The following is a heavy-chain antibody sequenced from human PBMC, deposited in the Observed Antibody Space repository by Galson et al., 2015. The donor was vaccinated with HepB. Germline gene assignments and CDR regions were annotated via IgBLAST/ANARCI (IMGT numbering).Heavy chain of an antibody. Sequence: SLRLSCAASGFTFSSYGMHWVRQAPGKGLEWVAVIWYDGSNKYYANSVKGRFTISRDNSKNTLYLQMNGLRAEDTAVYYCARDIRRYCSSTSCYLGMDVWGQGTTVTVSS. J-gene: IGHJ6*02. CDR2: IWYDGSNK. V-gene: IGHV3-33*01. CDR3: ARDIRRYCSSTSCYLGMDV. D-gene: IGHD2-2*01. CDR1: GFTFSSYG.